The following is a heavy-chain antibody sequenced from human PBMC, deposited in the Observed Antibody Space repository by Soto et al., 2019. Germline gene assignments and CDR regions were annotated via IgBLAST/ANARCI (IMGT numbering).Heavy chain of an antibody. V-gene: IGHV4-31*03. Sequence: QVQLQESGPGLVKPSQTLSLTCTVSGGSISSGGYYWSWIRQHPGKGLEWIGYIYYSGSTYYNPSLKSRVTISVDTSKNQFSLKLSSVTAADTAVYYCARDWRDDYVWGSYRYLGYWGQGTLVTVSS. J-gene: IGHJ4*02. CDR1: GGSISSGGYY. CDR2: IYYSGST. D-gene: IGHD3-16*02. CDR3: ARDWRDDYVWGSYRYLGY.